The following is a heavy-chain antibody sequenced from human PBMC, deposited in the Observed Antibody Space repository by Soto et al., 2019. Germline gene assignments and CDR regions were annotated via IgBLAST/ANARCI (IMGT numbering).Heavy chain of an antibody. Sequence: GSLRLSCATSGFTLRKHWMSWVRQAPGKGLEWAANIKEDGGGKYFGDFVRGRFTVSRDNAKNFVYLQMNSLRAEDTAVYYCARDGYGYNSLDSWGQGTLVTVSS. J-gene: IGHJ5*02. CDR3: ARDGYGYNSLDS. V-gene: IGHV3-7*01. CDR1: GFTLRKHW. D-gene: IGHD4-17*01. CDR2: IKEDGGGK.